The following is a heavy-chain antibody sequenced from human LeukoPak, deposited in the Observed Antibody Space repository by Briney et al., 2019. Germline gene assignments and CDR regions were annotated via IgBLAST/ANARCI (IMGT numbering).Heavy chain of an antibody. J-gene: IGHJ4*02. CDR3: AKERSYYGRSGYIN. CDR1: GGSISSHY. V-gene: IGHV4-59*11. CDR2: IYYSGST. Sequence: SETLSLTCTVSGGSISSHYWSWIRQPPGKGLEWIGYIYYSGSTNYNPSLKSRVTILVDTSKNRFTLKLSSGTAADTAVYYCAKERSYYGRSGYINWGQGTLVTVSP. D-gene: IGHD3-22*01.